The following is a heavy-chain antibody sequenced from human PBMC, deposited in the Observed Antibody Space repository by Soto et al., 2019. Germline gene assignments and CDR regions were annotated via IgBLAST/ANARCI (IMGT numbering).Heavy chain of an antibody. J-gene: IGHJ4*02. D-gene: IGHD5-12*01. Sequence: EVQLVESGGGLVQPGGSLRLSCAASGFIVSSNYISWVRQAPGKGLEWVSVITSSGGTYYSDSVKGRFIISRDGSKNTVYLTMNSLRAEDTAVYYCAREEGNGYNYGLYSWGQGTLVTISS. V-gene: IGHV3-66*01. CDR2: ITSSGGT. CDR1: GFIVSSNY. CDR3: AREEGNGYNYGLYS.